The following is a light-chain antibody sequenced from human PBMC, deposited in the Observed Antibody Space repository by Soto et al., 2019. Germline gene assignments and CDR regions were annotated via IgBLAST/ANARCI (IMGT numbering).Light chain of an antibody. Sequence: MTQSPDPLSLSLGESATLSCRASQSLRSSLAWYQQKTGQAPRILIYDESTRATGIPDRLSGSGSGTDLNLTISGLQSEDFAVDYCQQYNNWPQTCGQGTKVDIK. CDR3: QQYNNWPQT. V-gene: IGKV3-15*01. J-gene: IGKJ1*01. CDR2: DES. CDR1: QSLRSS.